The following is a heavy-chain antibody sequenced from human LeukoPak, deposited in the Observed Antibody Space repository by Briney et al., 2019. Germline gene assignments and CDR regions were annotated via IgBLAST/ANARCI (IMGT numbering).Heavy chain of an antibody. V-gene: IGHV3-23*01. CDR2: ISGSGGST. CDR1: GFTFSSYA. D-gene: IGHD6-13*01. Sequence: GGSLRLSCAASGFTFSSYAMSWVRQAPGKGLEWVSAISGSGGSTYYADSVKGRFTISRDNSKNTLYLQMNSLRAEDTAVYYCAKDKSSSWPPGYYYYGMDVWGQGTTVTVSS. CDR3: AKDKSSSWPPGYYYYGMDV. J-gene: IGHJ6*02.